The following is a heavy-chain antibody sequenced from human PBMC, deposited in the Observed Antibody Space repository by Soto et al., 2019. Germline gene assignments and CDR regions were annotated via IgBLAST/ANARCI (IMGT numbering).Heavy chain of an antibody. Sequence: EVQLVESGGGLVQPGGSLRLSCAASGFTFSSYEMNWVRQAPGKGLEWVSYISSSGSTIYYADSVKGRFTISRDNAKNSLYLQMNSLRAEDTAVYYCASRPLGGCSSTSCYFDYWGQGTLVTVSS. D-gene: IGHD2-2*01. CDR3: ASRPLGGCSSTSCYFDY. V-gene: IGHV3-48*03. J-gene: IGHJ4*02. CDR2: ISSSGSTI. CDR1: GFTFSSYE.